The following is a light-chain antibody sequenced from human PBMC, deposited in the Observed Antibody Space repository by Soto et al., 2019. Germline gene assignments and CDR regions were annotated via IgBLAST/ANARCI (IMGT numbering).Light chain of an antibody. V-gene: IGKV1-5*03. J-gene: IGKJ1*01. CDR3: QQYNDWPRP. CDR1: QTISSW. CDR2: KAS. Sequence: DIKMSQSPSTLSGSVGDRVTITCRASQTISSWLAWYQQKPGKAPKLLIYKASTLKSGVPSRFSGSGSGTEFTLTISSLQSEDFAVYYCQQYNDWPRPFGQGTMV.